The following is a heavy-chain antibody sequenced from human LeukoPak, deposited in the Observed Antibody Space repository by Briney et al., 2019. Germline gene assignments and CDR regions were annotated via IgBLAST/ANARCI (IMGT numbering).Heavy chain of an antibody. J-gene: IGHJ4*02. V-gene: IGHV1-18*04. CDR3: ARVEGFGELLSDY. CDR1: GYTFISYG. Sequence: ASVKDSCKASGYTFISYGISWVRETPGQGREWMGWISAYNGNTHNAQKLQGRVTMSTDTSTSTAYVELRSLRSDDTAVYYCARVEGFGELLSDYWGQGTLVSVSS. CDR2: ISAYNGNT. D-gene: IGHD3-10*01.